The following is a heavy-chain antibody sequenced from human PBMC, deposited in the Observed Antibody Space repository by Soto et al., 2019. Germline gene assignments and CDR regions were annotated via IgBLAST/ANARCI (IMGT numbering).Heavy chain of an antibody. CDR1: GYSFTTNW. V-gene: IGHV5-51*01. J-gene: IGHJ4*02. D-gene: IGHD5-12*01. CDR3: ARHPGYSGSASSKGPYFDY. CDR2: IYPGDSDT. Sequence: GESLKISWKASGYSFTTNWICGVRDRPGKSLEWVGIIYPGDSDTRYNTSFRGQVTISADKSITTAYLQWSSLKASDTATYYCARHPGYSGSASSKGPYFDYWGLGTLVTVSS.